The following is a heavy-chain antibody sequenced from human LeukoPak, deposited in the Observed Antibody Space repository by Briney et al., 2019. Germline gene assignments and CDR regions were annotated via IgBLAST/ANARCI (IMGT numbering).Heavy chain of an antibody. D-gene: IGHD6-13*01. CDR3: ARRGNSWNDFDS. J-gene: IGHJ4*02. V-gene: IGHV4-59*08. CDR1: GASISSYY. Sequence: LSETLSLTCTVSGASISSYYWSWIRQPPGKGLEWIAYVHYSGRTNYNPSLKSRVSISVDTSKKQFSLNLSSVTAADTAVYYCARRGNSWNDFDSWGQGTLVTVSS. CDR2: VHYSGRT.